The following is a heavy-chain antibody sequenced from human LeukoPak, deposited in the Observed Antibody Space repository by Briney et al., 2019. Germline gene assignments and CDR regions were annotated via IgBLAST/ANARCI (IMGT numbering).Heavy chain of an antibody. CDR1: GGSISSYY. Sequence: SETLSLTCTVSGGSISSYYWSWIRQSPGKGLEWIGYIYYSGSTNYNPSLKSRVTISLDTSKNQFSLKLSSVTAADTAVYYCAREVVLAQGYYYYCMDVWGKGTTVTVSS. J-gene: IGHJ6*03. CDR3: AREVVLAQGYYYYCMDV. D-gene: IGHD2-15*01. V-gene: IGHV4-59*01. CDR2: IYYSGST.